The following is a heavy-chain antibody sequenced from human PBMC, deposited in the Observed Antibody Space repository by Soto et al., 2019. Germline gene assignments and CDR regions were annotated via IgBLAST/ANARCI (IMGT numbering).Heavy chain of an antibody. CDR2: INAGNGNT. Sequence: ASVKVSCKASGYTFTSYAMHWVRQAPGQRLEWMGWINAGNGNTKYSQKFQGRVTITRDTSASTAYMELSRLRSDDTAVYYCAREKDGTGTYTFDHWGQGSLVTVSS. D-gene: IGHD3-10*01. J-gene: IGHJ4*02. CDR3: AREKDGTGTYTFDH. V-gene: IGHV1-3*01. CDR1: GYTFTSYA.